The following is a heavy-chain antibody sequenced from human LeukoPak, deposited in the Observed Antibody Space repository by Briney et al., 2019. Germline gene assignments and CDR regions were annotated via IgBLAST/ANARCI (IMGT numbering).Heavy chain of an antibody. J-gene: IGHJ6*03. Sequence: ASVKVSCKASGYTFTGYYIHWVRQAPGQGLEWMGWINPNSGGTNYAQKFQGRVTMTRDTSTSTVYMELSSLRSEDTAVYYCARSLAPGQQTPRLIYYYYMDVWGKGTTVTVSS. CDR1: GYTFTGYY. CDR3: ARSLAPGQQTPRLIYYYYMDV. D-gene: IGHD6-13*01. CDR2: INPNSGGT. V-gene: IGHV1-2*02.